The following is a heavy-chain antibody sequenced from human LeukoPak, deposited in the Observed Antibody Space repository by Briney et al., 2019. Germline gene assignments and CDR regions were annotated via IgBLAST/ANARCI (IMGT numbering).Heavy chain of an antibody. V-gene: IGHV3-23*01. CDR2: ISGSGGST. Sequence: PGGSLRLSCAASGFTFSSYAMSWVRQAPGKGLEWVSAISGSGGSTYYADSVKGRFTISRDNSKNTLYQQMNSLRAEDTAVYYCAREITMVLGVAYWGQGTLVTVSS. CDR1: GFTFSSYA. CDR3: AREITMVLGVAY. J-gene: IGHJ4*02. D-gene: IGHD3-10*01.